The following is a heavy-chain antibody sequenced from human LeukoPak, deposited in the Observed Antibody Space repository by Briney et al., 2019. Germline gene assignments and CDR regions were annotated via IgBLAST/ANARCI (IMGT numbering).Heavy chain of an antibody. CDR1: GYTLTELS. J-gene: IGHJ4*02. Sequence: ASVKVSCKVSGYTLTELSMHWVRQAPGKGLEWMGGFDPEDGETIYAQKFQGRVTMTEDTSTDTAYMELSRLRSEDTAVYYCATRFCSSTSCYASFDYWGQGTLVTVSS. CDR2: FDPEDGET. D-gene: IGHD2-2*01. CDR3: ATRFCSSTSCYASFDY. V-gene: IGHV1-24*01.